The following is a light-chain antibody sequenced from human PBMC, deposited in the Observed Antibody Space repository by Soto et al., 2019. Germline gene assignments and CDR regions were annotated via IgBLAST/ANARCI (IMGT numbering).Light chain of an antibody. CDR2: GAS. CDR3: QQYNNWPPWT. Sequence: EIVFTQSPVTLSSFPGDRVTLSCRASQAVNTRLAWYQHKPGQAPRLLIYGASTRATGIPARFSGSGSGTEFTLTISSLQSEDFAVYYCQQYNNWPPWTFGQGTKVDIK. V-gene: IGKV3-15*01. CDR1: QAVNTR. J-gene: IGKJ1*01.